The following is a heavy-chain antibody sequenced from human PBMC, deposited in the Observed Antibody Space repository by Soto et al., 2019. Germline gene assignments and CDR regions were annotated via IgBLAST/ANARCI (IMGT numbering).Heavy chain of an antibody. J-gene: IGHJ4*02. CDR1: GFTFSSYW. Sequence: EVQLVESGGGLGQPGGSLRLSCAASGFTFSSYWMHWVRQAPGKGLEWVSRIKGDESSTNYADSVKGRFTISRDNAKNTFYLQMNGLRAEDTAVYYCARGAFGAYYFDSWGQGTLVTVSS. CDR2: IKGDESST. CDR3: ARGAFGAYYFDS. D-gene: IGHD3-3*01. V-gene: IGHV3-74*01.